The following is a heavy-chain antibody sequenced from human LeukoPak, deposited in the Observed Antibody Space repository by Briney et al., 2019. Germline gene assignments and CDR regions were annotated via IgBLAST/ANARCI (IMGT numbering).Heavy chain of an antibody. CDR1: GYTFTSYD. CDR3: ARWAAGLTGSYDY. Sequence: ASVKVSCKASGYTFTSYDINWVRQATGQGLEWMGWKNPNSGNTGYAQKFQGRVTMTRNTSISTAYMELSSLRSEDTAVYYCARWAAGLTGSYDYWGQGTLVTVSS. V-gene: IGHV1-8*01. D-gene: IGHD3-9*01. J-gene: IGHJ4*02. CDR2: KNPNSGNT.